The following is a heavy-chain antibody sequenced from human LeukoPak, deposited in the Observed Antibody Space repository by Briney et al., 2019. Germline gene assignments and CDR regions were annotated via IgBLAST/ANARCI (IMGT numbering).Heavy chain of an antibody. J-gene: IGHJ5*02. Sequence: VASVKVSCKASGYTFTSYGISWVRQAPGQGLEWMGWISAYNGNTNYAQKLQGRVTMTTDTSTSTAYMELRSLRSDDTAVYYCARGPIGSGSYLLSWFDPWGQGTLVTVSS. D-gene: IGHD3-10*01. CDR3: ARGPIGSGSYLLSWFDP. CDR1: GYTFTSYG. CDR2: ISAYNGNT. V-gene: IGHV1-18*01.